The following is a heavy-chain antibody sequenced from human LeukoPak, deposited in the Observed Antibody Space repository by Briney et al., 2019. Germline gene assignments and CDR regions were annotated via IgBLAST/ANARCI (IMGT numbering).Heavy chain of an antibody. V-gene: IGHV1-2*06. CDR2: INPNSGGT. J-gene: IGHJ4*02. Sequence: RGASVKVSCKASGYTFTGYYMHWVRQAPGQGLEWMGRINPNSGGTNYAQKFQGRVTMTRDMSISTAYMELSRLRSDDTAVYYCASFRVGATANTYWGQGTLVTVSS. CDR3: ASFRVGATANTY. D-gene: IGHD1-26*01. CDR1: GYTFTGYY.